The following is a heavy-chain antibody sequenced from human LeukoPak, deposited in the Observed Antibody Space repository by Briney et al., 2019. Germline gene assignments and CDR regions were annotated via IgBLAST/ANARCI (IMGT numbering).Heavy chain of an antibody. CDR1: GFTVSGNY. CDR3: ARGVRIAVAGYIDY. Sequence: GGSLRLSCAVSGFTVSGNYMSWVRQAPGKGLEWVSLIYSGGTTCYADSVKGRFTISRDNSKNTLYLQMNSLRAEDTTVYYCARGVRIAVAGYIDYWGQGTLVTVSS. V-gene: IGHV3-53*05. CDR2: IYSGGTT. J-gene: IGHJ4*02. D-gene: IGHD6-19*01.